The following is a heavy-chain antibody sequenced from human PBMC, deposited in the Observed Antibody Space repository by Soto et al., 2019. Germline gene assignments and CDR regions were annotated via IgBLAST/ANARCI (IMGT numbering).Heavy chain of an antibody. CDR2: IFAGFGTA. CDR1: GDTFSRYS. V-gene: IGHV1-69*13. Sequence: SVKVSCKASGDTFSRYSISWVRQAPGQGLEWMGGIFAGFGTATYAQKFHGRVLIIADESTTTAYMELTSLTYEDTAVYYCAVGASAAATWYSRGMDVWGQGTTVTVSS. D-gene: IGHD1-26*01. CDR3: AVGASAAATWYSRGMDV. J-gene: IGHJ6*02.